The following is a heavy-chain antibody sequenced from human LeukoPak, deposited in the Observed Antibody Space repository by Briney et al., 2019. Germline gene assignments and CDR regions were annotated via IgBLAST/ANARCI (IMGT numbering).Heavy chain of an antibody. CDR1: GYTFTSYY. D-gene: IGHD3-22*01. CDR3: ARDGSGSYYYDSSGYPKGFDP. CDR2: INPSGGST. J-gene: IGHJ5*02. V-gene: IGHV1-46*01. Sequence: ASVKISCKASGYTFTSYYMHWVRQAPGQGLEWMGIINPSGGSTSYAQKFQGRVTMTRDMSTSTVYIELSSLRSEDTAVYYCARDGSGSYYYDSSGYPKGFDPWGQGTLVTVSS.